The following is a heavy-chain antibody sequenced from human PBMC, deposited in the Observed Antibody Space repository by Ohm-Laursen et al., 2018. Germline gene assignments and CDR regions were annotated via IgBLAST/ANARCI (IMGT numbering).Heavy chain of an antibody. CDR1: GFTFDDYA. J-gene: IGHJ1*01. CDR2: ISWDSGNT. CDR3: AKAKGTTVTTAYFQH. Sequence: SLRLSCAASGFTFDDYALHWVRQAPGKGLEWVSGISWDSGNTGYADSVKGRFTIPRDNAGNSLYLQMNSLGAEDTALYYCAKAKGTTVTTAYFQHWGQGTLVTVSS. D-gene: IGHD4-17*01. V-gene: IGHV3-9*01.